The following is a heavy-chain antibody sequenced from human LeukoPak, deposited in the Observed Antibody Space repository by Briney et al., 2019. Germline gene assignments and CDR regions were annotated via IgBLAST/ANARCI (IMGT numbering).Heavy chain of an antibody. CDR3: ARGWYYDSSGYWGVFDY. V-gene: IGHV1-2*02. Sequence: ASVKVSCKASGYTFTGYYMHWVRQAPGQGLEWMGWINPNSGGTNYAQKFQGRVTMTGDTSISTAYMELSSLRSEDTAVYYCARGWYYDSSGYWGVFDYWGQGTLVTVSS. J-gene: IGHJ4*02. CDR1: GYTFTGYY. D-gene: IGHD3-22*01. CDR2: INPNSGGT.